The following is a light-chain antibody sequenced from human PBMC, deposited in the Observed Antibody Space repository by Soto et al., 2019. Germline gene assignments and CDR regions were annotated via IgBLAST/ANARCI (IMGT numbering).Light chain of an antibody. Sequence: EIVMTQSPSTLSVSPGERATLSCRASQSVSSNLAWYQQKLGQAPRLLMYGASTKAPGIPARFSGSGSGTQFTITISSLQSEDFAVYYCQQYHTWPTFGPGTKVDI. CDR3: QQYHTWPT. CDR2: GAS. J-gene: IGKJ3*01. CDR1: QSVSSN. V-gene: IGKV3-15*01.